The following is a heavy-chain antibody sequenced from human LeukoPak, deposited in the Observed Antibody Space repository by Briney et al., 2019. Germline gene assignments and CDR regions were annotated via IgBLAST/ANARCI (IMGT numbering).Heavy chain of an antibody. CDR3: ARGDGYQGNKDY. Sequence: SETLSLTCTVSGGSISSSSYYWGWIRQPPGKGPEWIGNIYYDGSTYYNPSLESRATISVDTSKNQFSLKLSSVTAADTAVYYCARGDGYQGNKDYWGQGALVTVSS. CDR2: IYYDGST. V-gene: IGHV4-39*07. CDR1: GGSISSSSYY. D-gene: IGHD5-24*01. J-gene: IGHJ4*02.